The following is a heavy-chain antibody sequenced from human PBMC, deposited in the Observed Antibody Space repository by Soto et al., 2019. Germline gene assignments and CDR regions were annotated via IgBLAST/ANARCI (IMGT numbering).Heavy chain of an antibody. J-gene: IGHJ4*02. CDR3: AKAYFVWSSEQPYYFDY. Sequence: EVQLLDSGGGLVQPGGSLRLSCAASGFTFSNYAMTWVRQGPGKGLEWVSGISGSGGRSYYADSVKGRFTISRDNSKNTLYLQMNSLRAEDPSVYYCAKAYFVWSSEQPYYFDYWGQGTLVTVSS. CDR1: GFTFSNYA. CDR2: ISGSGGRS. D-gene: IGHD3-16*01. V-gene: IGHV3-23*01.